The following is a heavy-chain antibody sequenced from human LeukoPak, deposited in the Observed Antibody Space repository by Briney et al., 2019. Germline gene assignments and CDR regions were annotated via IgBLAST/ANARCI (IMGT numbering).Heavy chain of an antibody. V-gene: IGHV3-21*01. D-gene: IGHD6-19*01. Sequence: PGGSLRLSCAASGFTFSSYSMNWVRQAPGKGLEWVSSISSSSSYIYYADSVKGRFTISRDNAKNSLYLQMNSLRAEDTAVYYCAGDTLGTDLHSSGWYERAFDIWGQGTMVTVSS. J-gene: IGHJ3*02. CDR1: GFTFSSYS. CDR2: ISSSSSYI. CDR3: AGDTLGTDLHSSGWYERAFDI.